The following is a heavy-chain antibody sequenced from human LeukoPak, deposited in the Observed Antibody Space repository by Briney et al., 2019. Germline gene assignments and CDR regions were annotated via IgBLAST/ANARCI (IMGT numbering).Heavy chain of an antibody. CDR2: ISYDGSNK. V-gene: IGHV3-30*18. D-gene: IGHD5-24*01. CDR1: GFTFSSYG. CDR3: AKDGLWLLDY. Sequence: PGRSLRLSCAASGFTFSSYGMHWVRQAPGKGLEWVAVISYDGSNKYYADSVKGRFTISRDNSKNTLYLQMNSLRAEDTAVYYGAKDGLWLLDYWGQGTLVTVSS. J-gene: IGHJ4*02.